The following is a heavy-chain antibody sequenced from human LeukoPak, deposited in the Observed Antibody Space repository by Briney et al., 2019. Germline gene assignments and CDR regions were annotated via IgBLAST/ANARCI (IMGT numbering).Heavy chain of an antibody. Sequence: DPSETLSLTCAVYGGSFSGYYWSWIRQPPGKGLEWIGEINHSGSTNYNPSLKSRVTISVDTSKNQFSLKLSSVTAADTAVYYCARERGYGDYIGYWGQGTLVTVSS. CDR3: ARERGYGDYIGY. V-gene: IGHV4-34*01. CDR1: GGSFSGYY. CDR2: INHSGST. D-gene: IGHD4-17*01. J-gene: IGHJ4*02.